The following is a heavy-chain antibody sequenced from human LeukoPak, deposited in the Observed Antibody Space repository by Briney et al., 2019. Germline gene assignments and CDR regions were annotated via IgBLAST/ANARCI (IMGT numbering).Heavy chain of an antibody. CDR1: GGSISSYY. J-gene: IGHJ6*02. V-gene: IGHV4-4*07. CDR2: IYTSGST. CDR3: ATAQNYDFWSGYWVDV. Sequence: SETLSLTCTVSGGSISSYYWSWIRQPAGKGLEWIGRIYTSGSTNYNPSLKSRVTMSVDTSKNQFSLKLSSVTAADTAVYYCATAQNYDFWSGYWVDVWGQGTTVTVSS. D-gene: IGHD3-3*01.